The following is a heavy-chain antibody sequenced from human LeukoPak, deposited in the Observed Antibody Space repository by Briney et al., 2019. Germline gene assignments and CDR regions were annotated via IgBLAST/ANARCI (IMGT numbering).Heavy chain of an antibody. V-gene: IGHV1-18*01. J-gene: IGHJ3*02. CDR2: ISAYKGHT. Sequence: GASVTVSCKASGYTFVTYTITWVRQAPGQGLEWMGWISAYKGHTNYAQNFQGRVTMTTDTSTSTAYMELRSLRSDDTAVYYCAREVSEGFGERVIDAFDIWGQGTMVTVSS. CDR3: AREVSEGFGERVIDAFDI. CDR1: GYTFVTYT. D-gene: IGHD3-10*01.